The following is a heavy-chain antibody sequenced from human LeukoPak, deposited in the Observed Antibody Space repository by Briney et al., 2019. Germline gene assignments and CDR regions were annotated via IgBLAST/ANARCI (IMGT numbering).Heavy chain of an antibody. J-gene: IGHJ4*02. CDR3: ARSRSGGYSYGFDY. D-gene: IGHD5-18*01. V-gene: IGHV4-4*02. CDR2: IYHSGST. CDR1: GGSISSSNW. Sequence: SETLSLTCAVSGGSISSSNWWSWVRQPPGKGLEWVGEIYHSGSTNYNPSLKSRITISVDKSKNQFSLKLSSVTAADTAVYYCARSRSGGYSYGFDYWGQGTLVTVSS.